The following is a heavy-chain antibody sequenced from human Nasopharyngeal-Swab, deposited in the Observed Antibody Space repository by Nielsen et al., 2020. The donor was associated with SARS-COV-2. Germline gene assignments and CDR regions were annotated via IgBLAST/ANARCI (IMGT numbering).Heavy chain of an antibody. CDR1: GGSFSGYY. Sequence: SETLSLTCAVYGGSFSGYYWSWIRQPPGKGLEWIGEINHSGSTNYNPYLKSRVTISVDTSKNQFSQKLSSVTAADTAVYYCARVPTLGYDSSGFLFDYWGQGTLVTVSS. J-gene: IGHJ4*02. V-gene: IGHV4-34*01. D-gene: IGHD3-22*01. CDR3: ARVPTLGYDSSGFLFDY. CDR2: INHSGST.